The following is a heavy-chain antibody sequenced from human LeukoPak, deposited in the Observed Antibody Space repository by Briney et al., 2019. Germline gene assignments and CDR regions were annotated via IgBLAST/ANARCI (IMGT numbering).Heavy chain of an antibody. D-gene: IGHD3-22*01. J-gene: IGHJ3*02. CDR2: IIPIFGTA. Sequence: ASVKVSCKASGGTFSSYAISWVRQAPGHGLEWMGGIIPIFGTANYAQKFQGRVTITTDESTSTAYMELSSLTSEDTAVYYCARDSYYDSSNYRAFDIWGQGTMVIVSS. V-gene: IGHV1-69*05. CDR1: GGTFSSYA. CDR3: ARDSYYDSSNYRAFDI.